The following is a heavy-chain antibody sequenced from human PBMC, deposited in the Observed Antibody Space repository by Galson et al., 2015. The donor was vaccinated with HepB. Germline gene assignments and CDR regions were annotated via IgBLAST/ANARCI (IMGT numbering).Heavy chain of an antibody. V-gene: IGHV1-69-2*01. CDR3: ANFGKRGTYYDFWSGYFSGYYMDV. D-gene: IGHD3-3*01. CDR2: VDPEDGET. J-gene: IGHJ6*03. CDR1: GYTFTDYY. Sequence: VKVSCKVSGYTFTDYYMHWVQQAPGKGLEWMGLVDPEDGETIYAEKFQGRVTITADTSTDTAYMELSSLRSEDTAVYYCANFGKRGTYYDFWSGYFSGYYMDVWGKGTTVTVSS.